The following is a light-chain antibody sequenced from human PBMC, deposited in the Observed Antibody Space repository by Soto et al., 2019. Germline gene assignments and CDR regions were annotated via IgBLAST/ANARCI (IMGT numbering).Light chain of an antibody. J-gene: IGLJ2*01. Sequence: QSALTQPASVSGSPGQSITISCTGTSSDIGGHNYISWYQQLPGKAPKFIIYDVRNRPSGVSNRFSGSRSGNTASLTISGLQAEDEADYYCSSYTSSSTVIFGGGTKLTVL. V-gene: IGLV2-14*01. CDR3: SSYTSSSTVI. CDR2: DVR. CDR1: SSDIGGHNY.